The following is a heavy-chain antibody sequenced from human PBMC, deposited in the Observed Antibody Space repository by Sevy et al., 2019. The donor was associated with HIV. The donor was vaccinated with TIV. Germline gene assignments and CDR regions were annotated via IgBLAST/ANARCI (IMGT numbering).Heavy chain of an antibody. CDR2: ISYDGSNK. J-gene: IGHJ6*02. CDR3: ARDRVTIAARTYYYYGMDV. D-gene: IGHD6-6*01. CDR1: GFTFSSYA. Sequence: GGSLRLSCAASGFTFSSYAMHWVRQAPGKGLEWVAVISYDGSNKYYAYSVKGRFTISRDNSKNTLYLQMNSLRAEDTAVYYCARDRVTIAARTYYYYGMDVWGQGTTVTVSS. V-gene: IGHV3-30-3*01.